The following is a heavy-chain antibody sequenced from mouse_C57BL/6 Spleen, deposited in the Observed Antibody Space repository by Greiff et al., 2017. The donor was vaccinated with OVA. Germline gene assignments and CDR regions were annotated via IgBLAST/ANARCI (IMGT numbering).Heavy chain of an antibody. Sequence: EVQLVESGGGLVQPGGSLKLSCAASGFTFSDYYMYWVRQTPEKRLEWVAYISNGGGSTYYPDTVKGRFTIARDNAKNTLYLQMSRLKSEDTAMYYCARSYYGNSYGYFDVWGTGTTVTVSS. V-gene: IGHV5-12*01. D-gene: IGHD1-1*01. CDR1: GFTFSDYY. CDR3: ARSYYGNSYGYFDV. CDR2: ISNGGGST. J-gene: IGHJ1*03.